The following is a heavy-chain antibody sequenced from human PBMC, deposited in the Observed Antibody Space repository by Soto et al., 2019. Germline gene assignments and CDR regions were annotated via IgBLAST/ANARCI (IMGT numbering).Heavy chain of an antibody. J-gene: IGHJ6*02. Sequence: SLRLSCAASGFTFSSYWMHWVRQAPGKGLVWVSRINSDGSSTSHADSVKGRFTISRDNAKNTLYLQMNSLRAEDTAVYYCARERGTGTTGKYYYYGMDVWGQGTTVTVAS. D-gene: IGHD1-7*01. CDR3: ARERGTGTTGKYYYYGMDV. CDR2: INSDGSST. V-gene: IGHV3-74*01. CDR1: GFTFSSYW.